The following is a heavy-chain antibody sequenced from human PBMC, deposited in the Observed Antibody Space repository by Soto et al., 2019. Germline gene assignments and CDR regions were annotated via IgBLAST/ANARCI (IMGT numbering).Heavy chain of an antibody. J-gene: IGHJ6*02. D-gene: IGHD6-13*01. CDR2: INPSGGST. V-gene: IGHV1-46*01. CDR3: ARDVEQQLVLFYYYYGMDV. Sequence: ASVKVSCKASGYTFTSYYMHWVRQAPGQGLEWMGIINPSGGSTSYAQKIQGRVTMTRDTSTSTVYMERSSLRSEDTAVYYCARDVEQQLVLFYYYYGMDVWGQGTTVTVSS. CDR1: GYTFTSYY.